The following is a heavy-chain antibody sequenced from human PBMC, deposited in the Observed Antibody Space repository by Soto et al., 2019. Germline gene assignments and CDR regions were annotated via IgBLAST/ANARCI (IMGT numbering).Heavy chain of an antibody. CDR1: GFTFSSYW. Sequence: EVQLVESGGGLVQPGGSLRLSCAASGFTFSSYWMHWVRQAPGKGLVWVSRINSGGSSTSYADSVKGRFTISRDNGRNTLYLQMHCLRAEVTAVYYCARVRSVVVAALDAYFVFWGQGSLVTVSS. CDR3: ARVRSVVVAALDAYFVF. CDR2: INSGGSST. J-gene: IGHJ4*02. V-gene: IGHV3-74*01. D-gene: IGHD2-15*01.